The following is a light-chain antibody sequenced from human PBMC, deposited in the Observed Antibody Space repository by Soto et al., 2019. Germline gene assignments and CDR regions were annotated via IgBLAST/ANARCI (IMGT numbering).Light chain of an antibody. Sequence: QSVLAQPPSASGSPGQSVTISCTGTSSDVGGYNYVSWYQQHPGKAPKLMIYEVSKRPSGVPDRFSGSKSGNTASLTVSGLQAEDEADYYCSSYAGRYVFGAGTKVTVL. CDR1: SSDVGGYNY. J-gene: IGLJ1*01. CDR3: SSYAGRYV. CDR2: EVS. V-gene: IGLV2-8*01.